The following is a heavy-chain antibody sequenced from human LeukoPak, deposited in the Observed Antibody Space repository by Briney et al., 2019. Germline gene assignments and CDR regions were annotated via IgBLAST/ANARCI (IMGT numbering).Heavy chain of an antibody. J-gene: IGHJ1*01. Sequence: ASVKVSCKASGYTFTGYYMHWVRQAPGQGLEWMGWINPKNGDTNYAQKFQGRVTMTRDTSISTAYMELSSLRSDDTAVYYCARVSYYDSSGYPEYFHHWGQGTLVTVSS. CDR1: GYTFTGYY. V-gene: IGHV1-2*02. CDR2: INPKNGDT. CDR3: ARVSYYDSSGYPEYFHH. D-gene: IGHD3-22*01.